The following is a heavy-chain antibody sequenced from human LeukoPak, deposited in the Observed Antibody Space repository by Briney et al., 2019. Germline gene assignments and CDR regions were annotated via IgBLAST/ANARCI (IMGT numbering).Heavy chain of an antibody. Sequence: GGSLRLSCAASGFTFSDYYMSWIRQAPGKGLEWVSYISSSGSTIYYADSVKGRFTISRDNAKNSLYLQMNSLRAEDTAVYYCVGYDSSGYYSRFDPWGQGTLVTVSS. J-gene: IGHJ5*02. D-gene: IGHD3-22*01. V-gene: IGHV3-11*01. CDR1: GFTFSDYY. CDR3: VGYDSSGYYSRFDP. CDR2: ISSSGSTI.